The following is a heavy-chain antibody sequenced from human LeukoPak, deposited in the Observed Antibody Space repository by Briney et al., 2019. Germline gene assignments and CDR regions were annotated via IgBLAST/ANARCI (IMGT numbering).Heavy chain of an antibody. D-gene: IGHD1-7*01. CDR2: ISPLNYKT. CDR1: GYTFTNYG. Sequence: ASVKVSCKTSGYTFTNYGLNWVRQAPGQGREWMGWISPLNYKTKYAQKFQGRGTLSTDSSTSTAYMDLTSLRSDDTAVYYCATGDWNYVSGGYSLDYWGQGTRLTVSS. J-gene: IGHJ4*02. V-gene: IGHV1-18*01. CDR3: ATGDWNYVSGGYSLDY.